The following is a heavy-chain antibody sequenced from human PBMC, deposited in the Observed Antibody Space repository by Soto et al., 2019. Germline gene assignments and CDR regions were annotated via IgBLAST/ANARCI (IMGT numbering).Heavy chain of an antibody. V-gene: IGHV3-21*01. Sequence: GGSLRLSCAASGFTFSSYSMNWVRQAPGKGLEWVSSISSSSSYIYYADSVKGRFTISRDNAKNSLYLQMNSLRAEDTAVYYCARARPYCSCSCCSMRKRDLYYFWGQGTLVTVS. CDR2: ISSSSSYI. J-gene: IGHJ4*02. CDR3: ARARPYCSCSCCSMRKRDLYYF. D-gene: IGHD2-15*01. CDR1: GFTFSSYS.